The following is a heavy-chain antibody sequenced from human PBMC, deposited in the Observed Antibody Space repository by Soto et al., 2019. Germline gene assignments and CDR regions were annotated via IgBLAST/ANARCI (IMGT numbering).Heavy chain of an antibody. CDR3: ALRFGTA. D-gene: IGHD5-12*01. J-gene: IGHJ6*04. CDR1: GASISSGDYY. CDR2: IYYSGTT. V-gene: IGHV4-30-4*01. Sequence: SETLSLTCTVSGASISSGDYYWTWIRQPPGKGLEWIGYIYYSGTTYYNPSLKSRVSISLDTSKNRFSLRLTSVTAADTGVYYCALRFGTAWGKGSTFTVSS.